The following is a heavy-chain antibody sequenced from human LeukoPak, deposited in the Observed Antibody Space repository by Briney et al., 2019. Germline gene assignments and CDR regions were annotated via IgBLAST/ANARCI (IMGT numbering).Heavy chain of an antibody. CDR1: GYTFTGYY. Sequence: ASVKVSCKASGYTFTGYYMHWVRQAPGQGLEWMGWINPNSGGTNYAQKFQGWVTMTRDTSISTAYMELSRLRSDDTAVYYCARDQEPLFGELLYSHYYYGMDVWGQGTTVTVSS. V-gene: IGHV1-2*04. CDR2: INPNSGGT. D-gene: IGHD3-10*02. CDR3: ARDQEPLFGELLYSHYYYGMDV. J-gene: IGHJ6*02.